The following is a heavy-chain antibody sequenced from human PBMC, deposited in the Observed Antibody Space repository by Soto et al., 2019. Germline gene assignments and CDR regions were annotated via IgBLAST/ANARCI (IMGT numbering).Heavy chain of an antibody. CDR2: ISYDGSNK. Sequence: QVQLVESGGGVVQPGRSLRLSCAASGFTFSSYGMHWVRQAPGKGLEWVAVISYDGSNKYYADSMKGRFTISRDNSKNTLYLQMNSLRAEDTAVYYCAKDQLKIAADPDGAFDYWGQGTLVTVSS. CDR3: AKDQLKIAADPDGAFDY. V-gene: IGHV3-30*18. D-gene: IGHD6-25*01. CDR1: GFTFSSYG. J-gene: IGHJ4*02.